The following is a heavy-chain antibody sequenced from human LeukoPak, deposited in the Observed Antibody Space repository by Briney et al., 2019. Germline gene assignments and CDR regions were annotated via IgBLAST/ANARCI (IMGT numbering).Heavy chain of an antibody. D-gene: IGHD5-12*01. CDR2: ISSSSSHI. CDR3: ARDSSYFAFDI. CDR1: GFTFSSYT. Sequence: GGSLRLSCAASGFTFSSYTMNWVRQAPGKGLEWVSSISSSSSHIYYADSVKGRFTISRDNAKNSLYLQMNSLRAEDTAVYYCARDSSYFAFDIWGQGTMVTVSS. J-gene: IGHJ3*02. V-gene: IGHV3-21*01.